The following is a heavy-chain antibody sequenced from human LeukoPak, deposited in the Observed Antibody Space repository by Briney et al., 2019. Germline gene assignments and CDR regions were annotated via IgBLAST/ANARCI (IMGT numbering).Heavy chain of an antibody. V-gene: IGHV3-11*01. CDR3: AKVGGVVPETTRYYYYYGMDV. CDR2: ISSSGSTI. J-gene: IGHJ6*02. D-gene: IGHD3-3*01. CDR1: GFTFSDYY. Sequence: GGSPRLSCAASGFTFSDYYMSWIRQAPGKGLEWVSYISSSGSTIYYADSVKGRFTISRDNAKNSLYLQMNSLRAEDTAVYYCAKVGGVVPETTRYYYYYGMDVWGQGTTATVSS.